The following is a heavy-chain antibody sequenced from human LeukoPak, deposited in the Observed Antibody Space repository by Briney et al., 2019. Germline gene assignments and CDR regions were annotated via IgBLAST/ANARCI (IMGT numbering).Heavy chain of an antibody. CDR3: ARRAGAYSHPYDY. CDR2: IYSDNT. Sequence: PGRSLRLSCTVSGFTVSSNSMSWVRQAPGKGLEWVSFIYSDNTHYSDSVKGRFTISRDNSKNTLYLQMNSLRAEDTAVYHCARRAGAYSHPYDYWGQGTLVTVSS. V-gene: IGHV3-53*01. CDR1: GFTVSSNS. J-gene: IGHJ4*02. D-gene: IGHD4/OR15-4a*01.